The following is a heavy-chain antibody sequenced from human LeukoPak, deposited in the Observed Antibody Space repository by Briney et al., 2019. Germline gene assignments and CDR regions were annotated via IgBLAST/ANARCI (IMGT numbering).Heavy chain of an antibody. D-gene: IGHD5-12*01. J-gene: IGHJ4*02. Sequence: PGGSLRLSCAASGFTFSSYSMNWVRQAPGKGLEWVSYISSSSSTIYYADSVKGRFTISRDNAKNSLYLQMNSLRAEDTAVYYCARVRAPRVATRIDYWGQGTLVIVS. CDR1: GFTFSSYS. CDR2: ISSSSSTI. V-gene: IGHV3-48*04. CDR3: ARVRAPRVATRIDY.